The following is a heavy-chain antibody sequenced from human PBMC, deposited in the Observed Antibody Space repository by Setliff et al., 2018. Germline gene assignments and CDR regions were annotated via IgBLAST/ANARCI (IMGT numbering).Heavy chain of an antibody. Sequence: SETLSLTCAVSGVSVNSLTWWSWVRQTPGKGLEWNGFIYHDGNPKFNPSVNYNPPLKSRVTMSIDKSKNQFSLNLRSVTAADTAVYYCTRGGERYHTANWGQGLLVTVSS. V-gene: IGHV4-28*03. CDR3: TRGGERYHTAN. CDR2: IYHDGNP. CDR1: GVSVNSLTW. D-gene: IGHD2-2*01. J-gene: IGHJ4*02.